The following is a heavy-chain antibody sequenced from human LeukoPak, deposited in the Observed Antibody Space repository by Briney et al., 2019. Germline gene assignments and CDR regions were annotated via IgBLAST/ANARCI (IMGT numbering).Heavy chain of an antibody. CDR3: ARTNPRIAAWGNDDH. J-gene: IGHJ5*02. V-gene: IGHV1-18*01. D-gene: IGHD6-25*01. Sequence: GASVKVSCKASGYTFTSYGISWVRQAPGQGREWMGWISAYNGNTNCAQKLQGRVTMTTDTSTSTAYMELRSLRSDDPAVYYCARTNPRIAAWGNDDHWGQGTLVTVSS. CDR2: ISAYNGNT. CDR1: GYTFTSYG.